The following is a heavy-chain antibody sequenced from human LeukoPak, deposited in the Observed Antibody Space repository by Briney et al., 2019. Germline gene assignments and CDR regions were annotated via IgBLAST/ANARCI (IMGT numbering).Heavy chain of an antibody. CDR2: IYYSGRT. Sequence: SETLSLTCTVPGGSIRSYYWSWIRQPPGKGLERNRYIYYSGRTNYNPSLKSRVSISVDTSKNQFSLKLSSVTAADTAVYYCARTGSTVTMLYPFDHWGQGTLVTVSS. CDR3: ARTGSTVTMLYPFDH. D-gene: IGHD4-17*01. CDR1: GGSIRSYY. J-gene: IGHJ4*02. V-gene: IGHV4-59*01.